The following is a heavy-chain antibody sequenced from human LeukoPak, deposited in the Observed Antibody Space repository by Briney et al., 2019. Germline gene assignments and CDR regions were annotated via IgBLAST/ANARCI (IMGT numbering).Heavy chain of an antibody. Sequence: SVKVSCKASGGTFSSYAISWVRQAPGQGPEWMGGIIPIFGSANYAQKFQGRVTITADESTSTAYMELSSLRSDDTAVYYCARVLVYFDYWGQGTLVTVSS. J-gene: IGHJ4*02. CDR2: IIPIFGSA. D-gene: IGHD1-26*01. V-gene: IGHV1-69*13. CDR1: GGTFSSYA. CDR3: ARVLVYFDY.